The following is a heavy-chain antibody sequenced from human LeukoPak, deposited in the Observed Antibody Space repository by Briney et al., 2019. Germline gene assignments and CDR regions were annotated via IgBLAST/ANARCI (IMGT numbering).Heavy chain of an antibody. CDR3: AKAPIVGATQVIDY. V-gene: IGHV3-30*02. J-gene: IGHJ4*02. D-gene: IGHD1-26*01. CDR1: GFTFNSYG. CDR2: IWYDGSDK. Sequence: GGSLRLSCAASGFTFNSYGMHWVRQAPGKGLEWVALIWYDGSDKYYADSVKGRFTISRDNSKNTLYLQMNSLRAEDTAVYYCAKAPIVGATQVIDYWGQGTLVTVSS.